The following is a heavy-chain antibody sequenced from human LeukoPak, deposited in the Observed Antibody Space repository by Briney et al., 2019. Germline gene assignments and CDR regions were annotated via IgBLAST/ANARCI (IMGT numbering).Heavy chain of an antibody. D-gene: IGHD1-26*01. Sequence: SETLSLTCTVSGGSVSSGSYYWSWIRQPPGKGLEWIGYIYYSGSTNYNPSLKSRVTISVDTSKNQFSLKLSSVTAADTAVYYCAGVVGATTYYYWGQGTLVTVSS. J-gene: IGHJ4*02. CDR3: AGVVGATTYYY. CDR2: IYYSGST. CDR1: GGSVSSGSYY. V-gene: IGHV4-61*01.